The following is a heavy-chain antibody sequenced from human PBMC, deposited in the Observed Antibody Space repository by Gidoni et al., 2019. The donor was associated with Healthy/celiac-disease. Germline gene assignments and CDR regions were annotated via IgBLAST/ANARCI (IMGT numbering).Heavy chain of an antibody. CDR1: GFTFSSYA. Sequence: EVQLLESGGGLVQPGGSLRLSCAASGFTFSSYAMSWVRQAPGQGLEWVSAISGSGGSTYYADSVKGRFTISRDNSKNTLYLQMNSLRAEDTAVYYCAKSGSGYSDAFDIWGQGTMVTVSS. CDR2: ISGSGGST. J-gene: IGHJ3*02. V-gene: IGHV3-23*01. D-gene: IGHD3-22*01. CDR3: AKSGSGYSDAFDI.